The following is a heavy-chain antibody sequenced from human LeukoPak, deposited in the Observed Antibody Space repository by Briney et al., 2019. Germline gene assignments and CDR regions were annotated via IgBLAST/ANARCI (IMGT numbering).Heavy chain of an antibody. V-gene: IGHV1-69*05. CDR3: ARRDDYGGN. Sequence: GASVKVSCKASGGTFSSYAISWVRQAPGQGLEWMGGIIPIFGTANYAQKFQGRVTMTRNTSISTAYMELSSLRSEDTAVYYCARRDDYGGNWGQGTLVTVSS. CDR1: GGTFSSYA. D-gene: IGHD4-23*01. J-gene: IGHJ4*02. CDR2: IIPIFGTA.